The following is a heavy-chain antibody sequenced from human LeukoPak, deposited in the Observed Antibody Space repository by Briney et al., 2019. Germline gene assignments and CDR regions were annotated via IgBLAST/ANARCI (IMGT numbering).Heavy chain of an antibody. J-gene: IGHJ6*02. V-gene: IGHV4-39*01. CDR2: IHYSGNT. CDR3: ARHVDGYYYYGMDV. CDR1: GGSISSPAYY. D-gene: IGHD2-15*01. Sequence: ASETLSLTCTVSGGSISSPAYYWGWIRQPPGKGLEWIGSIHYSGNTYYNPSLKSRVAISADTSKNQFSLKLSSVTAADTAVYYCARHVDGYYYYGMDVWGQGTTVTVSS.